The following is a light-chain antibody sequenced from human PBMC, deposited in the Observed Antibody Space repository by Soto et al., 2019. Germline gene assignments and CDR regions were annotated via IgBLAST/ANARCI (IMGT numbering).Light chain of an antibody. Sequence: DIQMTQSPSTLSASVGDRVTITCRASQSISSWLAWYQQKPGKAPKLLIYDASSLESGVPSRFSGSGSGTEFTLTISSLQPDDFATYYCQQYNSYSTWTXGQGTKVAIK. V-gene: IGKV1-5*01. J-gene: IGKJ1*01. CDR3: QQYNSYSTWT. CDR2: DAS. CDR1: QSISSW.